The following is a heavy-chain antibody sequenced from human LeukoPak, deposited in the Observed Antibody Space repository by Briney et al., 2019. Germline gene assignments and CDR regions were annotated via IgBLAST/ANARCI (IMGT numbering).Heavy chain of an antibody. CDR1: GGSISSGGDS. D-gene: IGHD3-22*01. CDR2: IYQSGAT. J-gene: IGHJ4*02. V-gene: IGHV4-30-2*06. Sequence: SQTLSLTCTVSGGSISSGGDSWRWIRQSPGKGLEWIGYIYQSGATYYNPSLQSRVTISVDRSKHQFSLKLSSVTAADTAVYYCARGHTMMDYWGQGALVTVSS. CDR3: ARGHTMMDY.